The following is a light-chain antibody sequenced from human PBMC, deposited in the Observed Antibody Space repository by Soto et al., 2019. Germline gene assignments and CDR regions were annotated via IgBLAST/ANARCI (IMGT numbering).Light chain of an antibody. J-gene: IGLJ3*02. V-gene: IGLV1-47*01. Sequence: QSVLTQPPSASGTPGQRVTISCSGSSSNIGSNYVYWYQQLPGTAPKLLIYRNNQRPSGVPGRFSGSKSGTSASQAISGLRSEDEGDYYCAAWDDIQSGRWVFGGGTKLTVL. CDR2: RNN. CDR1: SSNIGSNY. CDR3: AAWDDIQSGRWV.